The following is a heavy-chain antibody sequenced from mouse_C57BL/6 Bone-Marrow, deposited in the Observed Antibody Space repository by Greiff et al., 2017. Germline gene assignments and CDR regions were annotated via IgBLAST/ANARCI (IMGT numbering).Heavy chain of an antibody. V-gene: IGHV14-4*01. CDR3: TTGYGYGFAY. J-gene: IGHJ3*01. CDR2: IDPENGDT. CDR1: GFNIKDDY. Sequence: SGAELVRPGASVKLSCTASGFNIKDDYMHWVKQRPEQGLEWIGWIDPENGDTEYASKFQGKANITADTSSNTAYLQLSSLTSEDTAVYYCTTGYGYGFAYWGQGTLVTVSA. D-gene: IGHD2-2*01.